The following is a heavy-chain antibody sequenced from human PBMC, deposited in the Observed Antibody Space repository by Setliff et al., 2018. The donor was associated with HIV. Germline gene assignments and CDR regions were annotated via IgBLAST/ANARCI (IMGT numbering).Heavy chain of an antibody. J-gene: IGHJ3*01. D-gene: IGHD2-2*01. CDR3: ARGPARRYRFSTVYGL. CDR1: GGSGGSFSGWY. Sequence: SETLSLTCAVYGGSGGSFSGWYWTWIRLIPGKGLEWIGEIEYGSSTTYNPSLESRVTISVDTSKTQFSLKLSDVTVADTGIHYCARGPARRYRFSTVYGLWGPGTRVTVSS. V-gene: IGHV4-34*01. CDR2: IEYGSST.